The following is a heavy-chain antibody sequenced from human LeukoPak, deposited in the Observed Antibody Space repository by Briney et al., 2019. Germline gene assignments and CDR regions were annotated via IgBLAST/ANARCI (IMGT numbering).Heavy chain of an antibody. J-gene: IGHJ3*02. CDR3: ASGYCGGACQLGGVDM. CDR1: GGSISSYY. CDR2: THYIWRT. D-gene: IGHD2-21*02. Sequence: KSSETLSLTCTVSGGSISSYYWSWLRQPPGKGLEYIGYTHYIWRTNYNPSLKSRVTISLDTSANQFSLKLSSVTAADTAVYYCASGYCGGACQLGGVDMWGQGTMVTVSS. V-gene: IGHV4-59*01.